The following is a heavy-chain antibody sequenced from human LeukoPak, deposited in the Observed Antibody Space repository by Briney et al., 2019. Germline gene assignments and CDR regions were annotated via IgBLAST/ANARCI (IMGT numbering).Heavy chain of an antibody. CDR1: GDSISSSSYY. CDR3: ATSGWYLLPGIY. J-gene: IGHJ4*02. D-gene: IGHD6-19*01. Sequence: SETLSLTCTVSGDSISSSSYYWGWIRQPPGKGLEWLGSLYYSGSTYYNPSLKSRVTISVDTSKNQFSLKLSSVTAADTAVFYCATSGWYLLPGIYWGQGTLVTVSS. V-gene: IGHV4-39*01. CDR2: LYYSGST.